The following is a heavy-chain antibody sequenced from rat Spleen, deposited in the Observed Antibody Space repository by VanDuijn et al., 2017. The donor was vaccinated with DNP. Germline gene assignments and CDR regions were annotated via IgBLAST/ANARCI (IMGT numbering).Heavy chain of an antibody. D-gene: IGHD4-3*01. CDR1: GFTFSDYY. J-gene: IGHJ2*01. V-gene: IGHV5-22*01. Sequence: EVQLVETGGDLVQPGRSLKLFCAASGFTFSDYYMAWFRQAPRKGLEWVAYIRYDGGYTKYGDSVKGLFTVSRDNAKSTLHLQMNSLRSEDMATYYCVRWNSGHFDYWGQGVMVTVSS. CDR3: VRWNSGHFDY. CDR2: IRYDGGYT.